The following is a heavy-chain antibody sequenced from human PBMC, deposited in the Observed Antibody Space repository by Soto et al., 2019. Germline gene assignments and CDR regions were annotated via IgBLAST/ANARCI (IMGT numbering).Heavy chain of an antibody. D-gene: IGHD3-3*01. V-gene: IGHV3-7*01. J-gene: IGHJ5*02. CDR2: IKQDGSEK. Sequence: PGGSLRLSCAASGFTFSSYWMSWVRQAPGKGLEWVANIKQDGSEKYYVDSVKGRFTISRDNAKNSLYLQMNSLRAEDTAVYYCARVEYYDFWSGYGWFDPWGQGTLVTVSS. CDR3: ARVEYYDFWSGYGWFDP. CDR1: GFTFSSYW.